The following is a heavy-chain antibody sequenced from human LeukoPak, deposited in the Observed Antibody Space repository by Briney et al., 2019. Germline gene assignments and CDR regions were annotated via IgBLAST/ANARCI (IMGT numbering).Heavy chain of an antibody. CDR3: ARWRQSSTWYWLDP. Sequence: GGSLRLSCAASGFTLSSHWMGWIRHAPGKGLEWVANIRQDGGETHYVDSVKGRFTISRDNAKNSLYLQMNSLRVEETAMYYCARWRQSSTWYWLDPWGQGTLVTVSP. CDR1: GFTLSSHW. J-gene: IGHJ5*02. V-gene: IGHV3-7*01. D-gene: IGHD6-13*01. CDR2: IRQDGGET.